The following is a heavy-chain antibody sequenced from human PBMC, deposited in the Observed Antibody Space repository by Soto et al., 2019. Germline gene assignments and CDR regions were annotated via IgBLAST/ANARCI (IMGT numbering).Heavy chain of an antibody. CDR3: ARNPGLLWFGELTSHYGMDV. CDR1: GGSIRSSSYY. CDR2: IYYSGST. D-gene: IGHD3-10*01. V-gene: IGHV4-39*01. Sequence: SETLSLTCTVSGGSIRSSSYYWGWIRQPPGKGLEWIGSIYYSGSTYYNPSLKSRVTISVDTSKNQFSLKLSSVTAADTAVYYCARNPGLLWFGELTSHYGMDVWGQGTTVTVSS. J-gene: IGHJ6*02.